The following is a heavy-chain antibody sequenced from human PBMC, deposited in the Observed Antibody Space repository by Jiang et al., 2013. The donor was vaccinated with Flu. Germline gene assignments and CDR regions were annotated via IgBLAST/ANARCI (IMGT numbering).Heavy chain of an antibody. D-gene: IGHD3-9*01. CDR3: AFTFYDRSPLDN. CDR1: GGSINNRNHY. J-gene: IGHJ4*02. V-gene: IGHV4-31*03. CDR2: IHHTGST. Sequence: GPGLVKPSQTLTPTCTVSGGSINNRNHYWNWVRQPPGKGPEWIGYIHHTGSTWYNPSLRSRVAMSIDTSENTFSLELGSVTAADSAIYYCAFTFYDRSPLDNWGQGTLVTVSS.